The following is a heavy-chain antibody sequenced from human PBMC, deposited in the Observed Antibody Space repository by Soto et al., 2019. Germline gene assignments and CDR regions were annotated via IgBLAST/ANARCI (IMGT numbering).Heavy chain of an antibody. J-gene: IGHJ3*01. CDR3: VRSLGEHPNAFDV. CDR2: ISGDGGTT. D-gene: IGHD1-26*01. Sequence: PGGSLRLSCGASGFTFSNYWMYWVRQAPGRGLVCVSRISGDGGTTTYVDSVAGRFTISRDNVKNVLYLQMNNLRFDDTAVYYCVRSLGEHPNAFDVWGQGTTVTVS. V-gene: IGHV3-74*01. CDR1: GFTFSNYW.